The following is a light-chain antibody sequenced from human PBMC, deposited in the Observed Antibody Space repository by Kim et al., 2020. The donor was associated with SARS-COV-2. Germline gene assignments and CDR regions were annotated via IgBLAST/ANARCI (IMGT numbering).Light chain of an antibody. CDR3: SSYTSSSTVV. Sequence: GPSLTLSCPGTRCGVGFYNLVSCYQHHQAAPPHLMFCDVSSRPSGVSPRFSGSTSVNTTSLTISGLQAEDEDDYYCSSYTSSSTVVFGGGTQLTVL. V-gene: IGLV2-14*03. CDR2: DVS. J-gene: IGLJ2*01. CDR1: RCGVGFYNL.